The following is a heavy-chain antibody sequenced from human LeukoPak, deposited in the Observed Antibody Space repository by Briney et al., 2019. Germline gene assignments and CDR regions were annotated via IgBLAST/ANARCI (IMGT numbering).Heavy chain of an antibody. D-gene: IGHD3-10*01. CDR1: GGSFSGYY. Sequence: SETLSLTCAVYGGSFSGYYWSWIRQPPGKGLEWIGYIYYSGSTNYNPSLKSRVTISVDTSKNQFSLKLSSVTAADTAVYYCARVQYYYGSGSYYNRNWFDPWGQGTLVTVSS. CDR2: IYYSGST. CDR3: ARVQYYYGSGSYYNRNWFDP. J-gene: IGHJ5*02. V-gene: IGHV4-59*01.